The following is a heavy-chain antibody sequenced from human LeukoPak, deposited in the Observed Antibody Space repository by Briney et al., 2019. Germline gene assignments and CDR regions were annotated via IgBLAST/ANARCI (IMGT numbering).Heavy chain of an antibody. CDR2: INPNSGGT. J-gene: IGHJ4*02. V-gene: IGHV1-2*06. CDR1: GYTFTCYY. D-gene: IGHD5-18*01. CDR3: AGDGGHSYGYGY. Sequence: ASVKVSCKASGYTFTCYYMHWVRQAPGQGLEWMGRINPNSGGTDYAQKFQGRVTMTRDTSISTAYMELSRLRSEDTAVYYCAGDGGHSYGYGYWGQGTLVTVSS.